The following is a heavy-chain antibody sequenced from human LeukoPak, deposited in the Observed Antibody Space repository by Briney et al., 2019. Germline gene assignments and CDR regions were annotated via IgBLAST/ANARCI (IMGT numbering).Heavy chain of an antibody. Sequence: SETLSLTCAVSGYSISSGYYWGWIRQPPGKGLEWIGSIYHSGSTYYNPSLKSRVTISVDTSKNQFSLKLSSVTAADTAVYYCARTGDYYYYYGMDVWGKGTTVTVSS. V-gene: IGHV4-38-2*01. D-gene: IGHD7-27*01. CDR1: GYSISSGYY. CDR3: ARTGDYYYYYGMDV. CDR2: IYHSGST. J-gene: IGHJ6*04.